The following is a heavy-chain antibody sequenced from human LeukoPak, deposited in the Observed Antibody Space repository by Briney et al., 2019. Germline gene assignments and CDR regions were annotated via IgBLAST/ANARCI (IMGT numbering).Heavy chain of an antibody. J-gene: IGHJ5*02. CDR3: ARGSIAAPNWFDP. Sequence: ASVKVSCKAPGGTFSSYAISWVRQAPGQGLEWMGGIIPIFGTANYAQKFQGRVTITADESTSTAYMELSSLRSEDTAVYYCARGSIAAPNWFDPWGQGTLVTVSS. V-gene: IGHV1-69*13. CDR1: GGTFSSYA. CDR2: IIPIFGTA. D-gene: IGHD6-6*01.